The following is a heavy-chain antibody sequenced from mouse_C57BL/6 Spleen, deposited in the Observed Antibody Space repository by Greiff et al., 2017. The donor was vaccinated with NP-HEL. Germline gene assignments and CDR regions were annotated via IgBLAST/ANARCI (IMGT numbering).Heavy chain of an antibody. CDR2: IYPGDGDT. CDR1: GYAFSSYW. CDR3: ARRTSIDSDWYFDV. V-gene: IGHV1-80*01. J-gene: IGHJ1*03. D-gene: IGHD2-3*01. Sequence: VQLQQSGAELVKPGASVKISCKASGYAFSSYWMNWVKQRPGKGLEWIGQIYPGDGDTNYNGKFKGKATLTADKSSSTAYMQLSSLTSEDSAVYFCARRTSIDSDWYFDVWGTGTTVTVSS.